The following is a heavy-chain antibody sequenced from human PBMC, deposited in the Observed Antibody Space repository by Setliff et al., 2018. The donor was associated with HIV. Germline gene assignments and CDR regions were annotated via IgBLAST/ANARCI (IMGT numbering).Heavy chain of an antibody. CDR2: IYHSGST. CDR1: GYSISSGYY. D-gene: IGHD6-13*01. CDR3: AREERIAAVGA. J-gene: IGHJ5*02. Sequence: LSLTCTVSGYSISSGYYWGWIRQPPGKGLEWIGSIYHSGSTYYNPSLKSRVTTSVDTSKNQFSLKLSSVTAADTAVYYCAREERIAAVGAWGQGTLVTVSS. V-gene: IGHV4-38-2*02.